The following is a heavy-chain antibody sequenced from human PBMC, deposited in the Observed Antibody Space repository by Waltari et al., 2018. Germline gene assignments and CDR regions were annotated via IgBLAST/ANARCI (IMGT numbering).Heavy chain of an antibody. D-gene: IGHD3-3*01. V-gene: IGHV4-4*07. J-gene: IGHJ6*03. CDR3: ARDGRFPYYYYYMDV. CDR2: IYPTGST. Sequence: QVQLQESGPGLVKPSETLSLTGTVSGGSISSYYWSWIRQPAGKGLEWIGRIYPTGSTNYNPSLKSRVTMSVDTSKNQFSLKLSSVTAADTAVYYCARDGRFPYYYYYMDVWGKGTTVTISS. CDR1: GGSISSYY.